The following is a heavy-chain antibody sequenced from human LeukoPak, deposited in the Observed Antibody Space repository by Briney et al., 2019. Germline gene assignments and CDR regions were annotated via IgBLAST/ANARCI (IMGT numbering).Heavy chain of an antibody. V-gene: IGHV1-2*02. CDR3: ARDVDIVVVPAAQFDY. D-gene: IGHD2-2*01. CDR2: INPNSGGT. J-gene: IGHJ4*02. Sequence: ASVKVSCKASGYTFTGYYMHWERQAPGQGLEWMGWINPNSGGTNYAQKFQGRVTMTRDTSISTAYMELSRLRSDDTAVYYCARDVDIVVVPAAQFDYWGQGTLVTVSS. CDR1: GYTFTGYY.